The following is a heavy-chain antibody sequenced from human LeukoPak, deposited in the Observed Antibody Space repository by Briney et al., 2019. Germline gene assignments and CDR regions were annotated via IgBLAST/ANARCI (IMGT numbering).Heavy chain of an antibody. CDR2: ISSGGSAI. CDR3: ARSRTLGY. Sequence: AGGSLRLSCAASGFTFSIYNMNWVRQAPGKGLEWVSYISSGGSAIYYADSVKSRFTISRDNAKNSLYLQMNSLRAEDTAVYYCARSRTLGYWGQGTLVTVSS. J-gene: IGHJ4*02. V-gene: IGHV3-48*04. D-gene: IGHD1-7*01. CDR1: GFTFSIYN.